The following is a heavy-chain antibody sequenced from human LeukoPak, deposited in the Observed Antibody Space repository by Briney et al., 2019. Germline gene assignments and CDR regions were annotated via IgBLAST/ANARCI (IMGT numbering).Heavy chain of an antibody. J-gene: IGHJ6*02. D-gene: IGHD3-10*01. CDR3: ARRGGWFGELFDYGMDV. V-gene: IGHV4-39*01. CDR1: GGSISSSSYY. Sequence: SETLSLTCTVSGGSISSSSYYWGWIRQPPGKGLEWIGSIYYSGSTYYNPSLKSRVTISVDTSKNQFSLKLSSVTAADTAVYYCARRGGWFGELFDYGMDVWGQGTTVTVSS. CDR2: IYYSGST.